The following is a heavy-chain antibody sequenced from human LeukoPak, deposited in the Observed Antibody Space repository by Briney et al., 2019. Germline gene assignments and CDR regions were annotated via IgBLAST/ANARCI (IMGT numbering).Heavy chain of an antibody. V-gene: IGHV4-4*07. Sequence: SETLSLTCTVSGGSIGWDYWSWIRQSAGKGLEWIGRIYKSGSTNYNPSFRSRVTMSVDTSKNQFSLNVRSVTAADTAVYYCAREEYFQDISGYSYYFHSWGQGSLVTVSS. CDR1: GGSIGWDY. J-gene: IGHJ4*02. CDR2: IYKSGST. CDR3: AREEYFQDISGYSYYFHS. D-gene: IGHD3-22*01.